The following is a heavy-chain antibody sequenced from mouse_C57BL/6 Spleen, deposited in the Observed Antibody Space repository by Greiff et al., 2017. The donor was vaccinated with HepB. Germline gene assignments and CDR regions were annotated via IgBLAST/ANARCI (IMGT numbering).Heavy chain of an antibody. Sequence: EVNVEEPEGGLVQPGSSMKLSCTASGYTFTDYYMAWVRQVPEKGLEWVGNINYDGSSTYYMDYLKSSFTISIDNATNSVYLQMSSLKSEDTATYYCARNREDAMDYWGQGTSVTVSS. D-gene: IGHD3-1*01. CDR2: INYDGSST. V-gene: IGHV5-16*01. J-gene: IGHJ4*01. CDR1: GYTFTDYY. CDR3: ARNREDAMDY.